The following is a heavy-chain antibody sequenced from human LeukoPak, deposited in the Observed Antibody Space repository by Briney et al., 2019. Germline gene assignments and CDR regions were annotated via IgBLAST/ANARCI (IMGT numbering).Heavy chain of an antibody. CDR3: TRHSCSSTSCYDY. CDR1: AFTFSGSA. D-gene: IGHD2-2*01. Sequence: GGSLRLSCAASAFTFSGSAMHWVRQASGKGLEWVGRSRSKANSYATAYAASVKGRFTISRDDSKNTAYLQMNSLKTEDTAVYYCTRHSCSSTSCYDYWGQGTLVTVSS. V-gene: IGHV3-73*01. CDR2: SRSKANSYAT. J-gene: IGHJ4*02.